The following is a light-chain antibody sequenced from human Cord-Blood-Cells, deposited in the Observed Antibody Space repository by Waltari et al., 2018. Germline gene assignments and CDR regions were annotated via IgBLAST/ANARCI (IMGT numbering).Light chain of an antibody. J-gene: IGLJ2*01. Sequence: SYVLTQPPSVSVAPGKTARITCGGNNIGSKSVHWYQQKPGQAPVLVVYDDSDRPSGIAERLSGSNSGNTATRTISRVEAGDEADYYCQVWDSSSDHVVFGGGTKLTIL. CDR1: NIGSKS. CDR3: QVWDSSSDHVV. CDR2: DDS. V-gene: IGLV3-21*03.